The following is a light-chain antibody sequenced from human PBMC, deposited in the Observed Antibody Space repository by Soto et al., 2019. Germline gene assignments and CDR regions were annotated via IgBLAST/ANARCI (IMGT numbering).Light chain of an antibody. J-gene: IGKJ1*01. Sequence: EIVLTQSPGTLSLSPGERTTLSCRASHSVSSSYLAWYQQKPGQAPRLLIYGASNRATGIPDRFSGSGSGTDFTLTISRLEPEDFAVYYCQQYGSSLRTFGQGTKVDIK. CDR2: GAS. CDR3: QQYGSSLRT. CDR1: HSVSSSY. V-gene: IGKV3-20*01.